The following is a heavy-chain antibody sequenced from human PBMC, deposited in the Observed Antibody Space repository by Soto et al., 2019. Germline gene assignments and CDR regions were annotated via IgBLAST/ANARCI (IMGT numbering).Heavy chain of an antibody. CDR1: GYTFTRSG. D-gene: IGHD5-12*01. J-gene: IGHJ6*02. Sequence: QVQLVQSGAEVKKPGASVKVSCKASGYTFTRSGISWVRQAPGQGPEWMGWISMYNGDATYAQTFQGRVTMTTDTSTSKAYMELRSLCYDDTAVYYCARERVAPSYDHGMDVWGQGTPFTVSS. V-gene: IGHV1-18*01. CDR2: ISMYNGDA. CDR3: ARERVAPSYDHGMDV.